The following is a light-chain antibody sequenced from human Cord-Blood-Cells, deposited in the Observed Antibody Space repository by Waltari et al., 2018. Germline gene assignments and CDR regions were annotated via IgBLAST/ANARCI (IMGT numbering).Light chain of an antibody. V-gene: IGLV2-14*03. Sequence: QSALTQPASVSGSPGQSLTISCTGTSSDVGVYNYVSWYQQHPGKAPTLMIYDVSNRPSGVSNRFSGSKSGNTASLTISGLQAEDEADYYCSSYTSSSTWVFGGGTKLTVL. CDR3: SSYTSSSTWV. CDR1: SSDVGVYNY. J-gene: IGLJ3*02. CDR2: DVS.